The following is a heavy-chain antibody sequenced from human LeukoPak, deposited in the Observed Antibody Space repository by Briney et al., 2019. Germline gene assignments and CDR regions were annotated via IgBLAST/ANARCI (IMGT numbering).Heavy chain of an antibody. Sequence: GGSLRLSCAVSGFTFSSYAISWVRQAPGTGLQWVSAISGSGYNTYYADSVKGRFTISRDNSKSTLYLQLDSLRAEDTAVYYCARDAYCTSASCRRDFDSWGQGTPVTVSS. V-gene: IGHV3-23*01. J-gene: IGHJ4*02. CDR2: ISGSGYNT. CDR1: GFTFSSYA. CDR3: ARDAYCTSASCRRDFDS. D-gene: IGHD2-2*01.